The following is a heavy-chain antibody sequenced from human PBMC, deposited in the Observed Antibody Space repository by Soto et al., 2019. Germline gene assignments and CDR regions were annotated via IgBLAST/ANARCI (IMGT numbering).Heavy chain of an antibody. D-gene: IGHD2-8*02. CDR2: FSLSGTT. CDR3: ARGMTPPGAPAWYYFDS. V-gene: IGHV4-4*07. J-gene: IGHJ4*02. CDR1: GASITGTSY. Sequence: SETLSLTCTVSGASITGTSYWSWIRQPAGKGLEWIGRFSLSGTTNYNPSLRSRVTMSADVSKNQFSLRLTSVTAADTALYYCARGMTPPGAPAWYYFDSWGQGTLVTVSS.